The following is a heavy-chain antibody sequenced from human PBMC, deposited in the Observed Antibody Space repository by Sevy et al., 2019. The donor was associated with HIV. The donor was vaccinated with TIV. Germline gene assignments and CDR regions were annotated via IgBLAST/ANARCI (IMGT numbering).Heavy chain of an antibody. CDR1: GFTFSSYA. J-gene: IGHJ5*02. Sequence: GGSLRLSCAASGFTFSSYAMSWVRQAPGKGLEWVSAISGSGGSTYYADSVKGRFSISRDNSKYTLYLQMNSLRAEETAVYYCAKEGTTMVRGVIIKPDDWFDAWGQGTLVTVSS. D-gene: IGHD3-10*01. CDR2: ISGSGGST. CDR3: AKEGTTMVRGVIIKPDDWFDA. V-gene: IGHV3-23*01.